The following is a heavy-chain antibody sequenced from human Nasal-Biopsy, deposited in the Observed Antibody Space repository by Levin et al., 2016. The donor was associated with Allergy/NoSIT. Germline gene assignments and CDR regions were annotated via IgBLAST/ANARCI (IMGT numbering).Heavy chain of an antibody. V-gene: IGHV3-73*01. Sequence: GESLKISCAASGFTFSDSAMHWVRQASGKGLEWVGRIRSKANNYATEYAESVKGRFTISRDDSLNTAYLQMNSLRSEDTAVYYCSRLLDGHDALDIWGQGTTVTVSS. CDR2: IRSKANNYAT. J-gene: IGHJ3*02. CDR3: SRLLDGHDALDI. CDR1: GFTFSDSA. D-gene: IGHD5-24*01.